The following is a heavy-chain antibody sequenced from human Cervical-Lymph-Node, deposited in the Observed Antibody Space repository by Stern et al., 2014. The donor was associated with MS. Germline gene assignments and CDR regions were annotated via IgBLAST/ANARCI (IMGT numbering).Heavy chain of an antibody. D-gene: IGHD3-16*01. CDR3: AAIGPLMEGAAFDI. CDR2: IHHRGAT. Sequence: VQLEESGPGLVKPSQTLSLSCTVSGAPVNSGGYYWTWIRQVPGQGLEWIGYIHHRGATFYNPPLKSRVTISVDTSENQVSLMLSSVTAADTAVYYCAAIGPLMEGAAFDIWGQGTLVTVSS. CDR1: GAPVNSGGYY. J-gene: IGHJ3*02. V-gene: IGHV4-31*03.